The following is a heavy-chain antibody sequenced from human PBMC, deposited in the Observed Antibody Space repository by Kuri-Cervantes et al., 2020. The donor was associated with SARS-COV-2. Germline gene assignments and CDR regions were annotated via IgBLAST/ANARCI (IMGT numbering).Heavy chain of an antibody. CDR1: GFTFSSYA. CDR3: ARGETSSSEYYYYYMDV. D-gene: IGHD6-6*01. Sequence: GGSLRLSCAASGFTFSSYAMHWVRQAPGKGLEYVSAISSNGGSTYYADSVKGRFTISRDNAKNSLYLQMNSLRAEDTAVYYCARGETSSSEYYYYYMDVWGKGTTVTVSS. J-gene: IGHJ6*03. CDR2: ISSNGGST. V-gene: IGHV3-64*02.